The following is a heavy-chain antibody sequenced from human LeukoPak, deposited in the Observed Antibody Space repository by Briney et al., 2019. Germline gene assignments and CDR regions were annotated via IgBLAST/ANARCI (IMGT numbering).Heavy chain of an antibody. Sequence: SETLSLTCAVYGGSFSGYYWSWIRQPPGKGLEWIGEINHSGSINYNPSLKSRVTISVDTSKNQFSLKLSSVTAADTAVYYCASRTRCSSTSCLVFRDYYYMDVWGKGTTVTISS. CDR3: ASRTRCSSTSCLVFRDYYYMDV. CDR2: INHSGSI. J-gene: IGHJ6*03. D-gene: IGHD2-2*01. CDR1: GGSFSGYY. V-gene: IGHV4-34*01.